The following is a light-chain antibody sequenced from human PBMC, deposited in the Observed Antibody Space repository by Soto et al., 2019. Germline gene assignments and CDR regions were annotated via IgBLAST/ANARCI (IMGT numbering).Light chain of an antibody. CDR3: QQADTFPLT. CDR1: QGISSW. V-gene: IGKV1-12*01. J-gene: IGKJ4*01. Sequence: DILMTQSPSSVSASVGDRVTITCRASQGISSWVAWYQQKPGKAPNLLIYAASSLQSGVPSRFSGSGSGTEFTLTISSLQPEDFATYYCQQADTFPLTFGGGTKVEIK. CDR2: AAS.